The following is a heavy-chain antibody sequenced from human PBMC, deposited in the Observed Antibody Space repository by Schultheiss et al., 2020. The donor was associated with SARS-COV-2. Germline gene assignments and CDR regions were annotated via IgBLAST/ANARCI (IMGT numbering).Heavy chain of an antibody. V-gene: IGHV1-18*04. Sequence: ASVKVSCKASGYTFTSYGISWVRQAPGQGLEWMGWISAYNGNTNYAQKLQGRVTMTTDTSTSTAYMELRSLRSDDTAVYYCARDFVPAAIPAILHGEQWLVNSGMDVWGQGTTVTVS. J-gene: IGHJ6*02. CDR2: ISAYNGNT. CDR3: ARDFVPAAIPAILHGEQWLVNSGMDV. CDR1: GYTFTSYG. D-gene: IGHD2-2*02.